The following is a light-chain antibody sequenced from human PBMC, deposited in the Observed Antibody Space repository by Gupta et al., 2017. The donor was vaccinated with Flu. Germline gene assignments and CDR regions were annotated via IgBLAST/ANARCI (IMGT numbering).Light chain of an antibody. Sequence: QSALAQPASVSGSPGQSITISCTGSSSDIGTYNFVSWYRQYPGNAPKLMICEVSDRPSGVSSRFSGSKFGNTASLTSSGLQAEDEADYYCSSFTTSNTWVFGGGTKLTVL. CDR3: SSFTTSNTWV. CDR2: EVS. V-gene: IGLV2-14*01. J-gene: IGLJ3*02. CDR1: SSDIGTYNF.